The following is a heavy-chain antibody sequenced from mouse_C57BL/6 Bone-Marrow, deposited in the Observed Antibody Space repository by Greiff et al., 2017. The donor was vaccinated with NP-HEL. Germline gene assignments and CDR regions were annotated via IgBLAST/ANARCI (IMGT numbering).Heavy chain of an antibody. J-gene: IGHJ2*01. CDR2: IYPETGGT. CDR1: GYTFTDYE. Sequence: QVQLQQSGAELVRPGASVTLSCKASGYTFTDYEMHWVMLTPVHGLDWIGSIYPETGGTAYNQKFKGKAILTADKSSSTAYMELRSPTSEESAVYYCTSPFTTVVATDYWGQGTTLTVTS. V-gene: IGHV1-15*01. CDR3: TSPFTTVVATDY. D-gene: IGHD1-1*01.